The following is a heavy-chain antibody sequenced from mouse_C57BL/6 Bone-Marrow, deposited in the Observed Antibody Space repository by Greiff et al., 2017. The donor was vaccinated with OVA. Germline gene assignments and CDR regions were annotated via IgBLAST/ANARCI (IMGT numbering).Heavy chain of an antibody. CDR2: IRNKPNGSTT. CDR3: ARYKGRVAVDYFDY. Sequence: EVHLVESGGGLVQPGDSLSLSCAASGFTFTNYYMSWVRQPPGKALEWLAFIRNKPNGSTTEYSASVKGRFTISRDNSQSILYLQMNALRAEASATYYCARYKGRVAVDYFDYWGQGTALTVSS. CDR1: GFTFTNYY. J-gene: IGHJ2*01. V-gene: IGHV7-3*01. D-gene: IGHD1-1*01.